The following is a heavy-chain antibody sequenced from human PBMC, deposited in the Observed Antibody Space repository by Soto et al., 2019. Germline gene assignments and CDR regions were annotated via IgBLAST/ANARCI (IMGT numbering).Heavy chain of an antibody. D-gene: IGHD5-18*01. V-gene: IGHV3-23*01. J-gene: IGHJ3*02. CDR3: EKDLDTDMVRNAFDI. CDR1: GFTFSSYA. Sequence: GGSLRLSCAASGFTFSSYAMSWVRQAPGKGLEWVSAIRGSGGSTYYADSVKGRFTISRDNSKNTLYLQMNSLRAEDTAVYYCEKDLDTDMVRNAFDIWGQGTMVTVSS. CDR2: IRGSGGST.